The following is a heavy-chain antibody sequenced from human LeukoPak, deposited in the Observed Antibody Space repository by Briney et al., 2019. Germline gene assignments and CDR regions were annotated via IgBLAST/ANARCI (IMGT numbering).Heavy chain of an antibody. CDR2: ISSSGSTI. D-gene: IGHD5-18*01. V-gene: IGHV3-48*04. Sequence: GGSLRLSCAASGFTFSSYAMSWVRQAPGKGLEWVSGISSSGSTIYYADSVKGRFTISRDNAKNSLYLQMNSLRAEDTAVYYCARVADTAGWGTHFDYWGQGTLVTVSS. CDR3: ARVADTAGWGTHFDY. J-gene: IGHJ4*02. CDR1: GFTFSSYA.